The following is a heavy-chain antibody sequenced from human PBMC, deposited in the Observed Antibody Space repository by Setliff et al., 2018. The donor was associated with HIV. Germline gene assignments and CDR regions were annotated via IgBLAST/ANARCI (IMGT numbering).Heavy chain of an antibody. D-gene: IGHD2-15*01. CDR1: GFPFSTFG. CDR2: VWHDGRNK. J-gene: IGHJ3*01. Sequence: GGSLRLSCAASGFPFSTFGMHWVRQAPGKGLEWVAVVWHDGRNKYYADSVRGRFTISRDNSNNTLYLQLSSLRDDDMAVYYCAKDRYCSGGSCYSGNAFDLWGQGTMVTVSS. V-gene: IGHV3-33*06. CDR3: AKDRYCSGGSCYSGNAFDL.